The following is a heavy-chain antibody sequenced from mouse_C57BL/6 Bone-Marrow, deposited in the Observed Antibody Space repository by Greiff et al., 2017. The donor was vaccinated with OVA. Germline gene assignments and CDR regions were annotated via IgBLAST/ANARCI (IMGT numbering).Heavy chain of an antibody. CDR2: IYPGSGNT. Sequence: QVQLQQSGPELVKPGASVKISCKASGYSFTSYYIHWVKQRPGQGLEWIGWIYPGSGNTKYNEKFKGKATLTADTSSSTAYMQHSSLTSEDSAVYYGARGPPYFDVGGTGTTVTVSS. J-gene: IGHJ1*03. CDR3: ARGPPYFDV. CDR1: GYSFTSYY. V-gene: IGHV1-66*01.